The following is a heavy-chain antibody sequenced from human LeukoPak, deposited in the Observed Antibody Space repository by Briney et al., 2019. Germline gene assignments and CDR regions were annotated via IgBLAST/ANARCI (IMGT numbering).Heavy chain of an antibody. CDR2: SGSGGST. CDR1: GFTFSSYA. J-gene: IGHJ4*02. V-gene: IGHV3-23*01. CDR3: AKVEYSYGPSDY. Sequence: PGGSLRLSCAASGFTFSSYAMSWVRQAPGKGLEWVSASGSGGSTYYADSVKGRFTISRDNSKNTLYLQMNSLRAEDTAVYYCAKVEYSYGPSDYWGQGTLVTVSS. D-gene: IGHD5-18*01.